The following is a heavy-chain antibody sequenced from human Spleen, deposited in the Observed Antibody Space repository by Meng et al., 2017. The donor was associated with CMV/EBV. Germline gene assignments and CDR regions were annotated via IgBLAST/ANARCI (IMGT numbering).Heavy chain of an antibody. D-gene: IGHD3-3*01. CDR3: AKGNLGDFWSGYYCFGY. Sequence: ETLSLTCTVSGGSISSSSYYWVWIRQPPGKGLEWVSAISGSGGSTYYADSVKGRFTISRDNSKNTLYLQMNSLRAEDTAVYYCAKGNLGDFWSGYYCFGYWGQGTLVTVSS. V-gene: IGHV3-23*01. J-gene: IGHJ4*02. CDR1: GGSISSSSYY. CDR2: ISGSGGST.